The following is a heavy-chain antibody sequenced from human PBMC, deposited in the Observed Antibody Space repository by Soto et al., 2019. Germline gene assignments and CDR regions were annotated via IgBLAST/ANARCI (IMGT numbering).Heavy chain of an antibody. D-gene: IGHD3-9*01. CDR3: ARYDILTGPDYNPNWFDP. Sequence: PSETLSLTCTVSGGSISSYYWSWIRQPPGKGLEWIGYIYYSGSTNYNPSLKSRVTISVDTSKNQFSLKLSSVTAADTAVYYCARYDILTGPDYNPNWFDPWGQGTLVTVSS. CDR2: IYYSGST. CDR1: GGSISSYY. V-gene: IGHV4-59*01. J-gene: IGHJ5*02.